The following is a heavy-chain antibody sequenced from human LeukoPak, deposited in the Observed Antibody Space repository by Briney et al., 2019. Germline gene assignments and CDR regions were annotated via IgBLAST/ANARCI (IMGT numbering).Heavy chain of an antibody. CDR1: GGTFSSYA. CDR2: IIPIFGTA. D-gene: IGHD6-19*01. J-gene: IGHJ4*02. CDR3: ARFLPKRYSSGWYSDY. V-gene: IGHV1-69*05. Sequence: ASVKVSCKASGGTFSSYAISWVRQAPGQGLEWMGGIIPIFGTANYAQKFQGRVTITTDESTSTAYMELSSLRPEDTAVYYCARFLPKRYSSGWYSDYWGQGTLFTVSS.